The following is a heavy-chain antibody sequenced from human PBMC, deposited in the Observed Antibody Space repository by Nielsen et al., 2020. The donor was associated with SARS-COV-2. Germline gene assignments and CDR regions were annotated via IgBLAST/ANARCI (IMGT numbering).Heavy chain of an antibody. D-gene: IGHD3-10*01. CDR1: GFTFSSHW. CDR3: VRVRDDGHYYDSGPFDY. V-gene: IGHV3-74*01. CDR2: INTDGSRT. J-gene: IGHJ4*02. Sequence: GESLKISCVASGFTFSSHWMHWVRQVPGKGLMWVSRINTDGSRTAYADSVKGRFTISRDNARDTVYLQLNSLSADDTAVYYCVRVRDDGHYYDSGPFDYWGQGALVTVSS.